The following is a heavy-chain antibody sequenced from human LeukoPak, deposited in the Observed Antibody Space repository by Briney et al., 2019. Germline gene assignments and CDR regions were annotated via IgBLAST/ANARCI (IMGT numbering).Heavy chain of an antibody. J-gene: IGHJ5*02. CDR1: GYTFADYY. D-gene: IGHD3-9*01. Sequence: ASVKGSCKASGYTFADYYIHWVRQAPGQELEWMGWIYPKSGGTNSTQKFQGRVTMTRDTSISTAYMELSRLKFDDTAVYYCARVSTSGYRDWLDPWGQGTLVTVSS. CDR3: ARVSTSGYRDWLDP. CDR2: IYPKSGGT. V-gene: IGHV1-2*02.